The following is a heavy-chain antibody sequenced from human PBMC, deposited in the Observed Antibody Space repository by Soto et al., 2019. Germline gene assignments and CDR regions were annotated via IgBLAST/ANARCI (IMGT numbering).Heavy chain of an antibody. CDR3: AKVLHSNYDMIFDL. CDR1: GYTFTSYG. V-gene: IGHV1-18*01. CDR2: ITTDKGKT. D-gene: IGHD4-4*01. Sequence: ASVKVSCKTSGYTFTSYGITWVRQAPGQGLEWMGWITTDKGKTTYAQKFQGRVTMTTDTSTSTAYMELRSLRSDDAAIYYCAKVLHSNYDMIFDLWGQGTLVTGSS. J-gene: IGHJ4*02.